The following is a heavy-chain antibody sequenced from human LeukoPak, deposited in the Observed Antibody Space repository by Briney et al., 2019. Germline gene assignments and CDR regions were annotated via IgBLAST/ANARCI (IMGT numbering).Heavy chain of an antibody. D-gene: IGHD3-9*01. V-gene: IGHV1-2*02. CDR1: GYTFTGYY. Sequence: ASVKVSCKASGYTFTGYYVHWVRQAPGQGLEWMGWINPNSGGTNYAQKFQGRVTMTRDTSISTAYMELSRLRSDDTAVYYCARGGISVYDILTGYYHFDYWGQGTLVTVSS. CDR3: ARGGISVYDILTGYYHFDY. CDR2: INPNSGGT. J-gene: IGHJ4*02.